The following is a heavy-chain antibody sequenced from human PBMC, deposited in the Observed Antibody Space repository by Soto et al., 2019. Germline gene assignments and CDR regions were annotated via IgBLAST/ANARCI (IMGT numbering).Heavy chain of an antibody. CDR2: MYNTGST. D-gene: IGHD2-21*02. Sequence: SETLSPTCNLSGRTISGYYWSWIRQPPGKGLEWIVYMYNTGSTVYNPSFKSRVTISVDTSKNQLSLKLNSVTAADTAVYYCARDLWGYCGTDCYPLDVWGQGTTVT. CDR1: GRTISGYY. CDR3: ARDLWGYCGTDCYPLDV. J-gene: IGHJ6*02. V-gene: IGHV4-59*01.